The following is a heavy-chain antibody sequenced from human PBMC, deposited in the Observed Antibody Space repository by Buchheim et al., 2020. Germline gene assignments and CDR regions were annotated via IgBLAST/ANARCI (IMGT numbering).Heavy chain of an antibody. J-gene: IGHJ4*02. CDR1: GFTFSSYS. CDR2: ISSSSSYI. V-gene: IGHV3-21*01. Sequence: EVQLVESGGGLVKPGGSLRLSCAASGFTFSSYSRNWVRQAPGKGLEWVSSISSSSSYIYYADSVKGRFTISSDKANNSLYLQMNSLRAEDTAVYYCARVIAARSTIDYWGQGTL. CDR3: ARVIAARSTIDY. D-gene: IGHD6-6*01.